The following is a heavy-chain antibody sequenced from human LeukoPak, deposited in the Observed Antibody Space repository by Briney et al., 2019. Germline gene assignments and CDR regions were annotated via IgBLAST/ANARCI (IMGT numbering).Heavy chain of an antibody. Sequence: SVKVSCKASGGTFSSYAIRWVRQAPGQGLEWMGGIIPIFGTANYAQKFQGRVTITTDESTSTAYMELSSLRSEDTAVYYCAILGSGYCSGGSCLPTFDYWGQGTLVTVSS. J-gene: IGHJ4*02. CDR3: AILGSGYCSGGSCLPTFDY. CDR1: GGTFSSYA. V-gene: IGHV1-69*05. D-gene: IGHD2-15*01. CDR2: IIPIFGTA.